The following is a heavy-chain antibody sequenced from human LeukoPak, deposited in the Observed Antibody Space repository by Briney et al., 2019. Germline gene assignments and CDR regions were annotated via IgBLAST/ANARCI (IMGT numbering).Heavy chain of an antibody. J-gene: IGHJ4*02. CDR1: GFTFSSYS. D-gene: IGHD5-18*01. CDR3: AREWGYSNDPRGAYFDH. CDR2: IKEDGSEK. V-gene: IGHV3-7*05. Sequence: PGGSLRLSCAASGFTFSSYSMNWVRQAPGKGLEWVANIKEDGSEKYYVDSVKGRFTISRDNAKNSVYLQMNSVRAEDTAVYYCAREWGYSNDPRGAYFDHWGQGTLVIVSS.